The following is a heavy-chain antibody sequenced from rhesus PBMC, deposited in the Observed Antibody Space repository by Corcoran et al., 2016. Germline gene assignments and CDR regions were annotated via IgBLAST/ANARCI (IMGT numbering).Heavy chain of an antibody. J-gene: IGHJ4*01. D-gene: IGHD2-27*01. Sequence: QVQLQESGPGLVKPSETLSLTCAVSCGSISSNYWRWIRQPPGTGLAWIGSLYGSSGNNDSNPTLRGGVTSLTDASKNQFSLKRTSVTDAATAVDYGARKGCSGTYCYSGFDYWGQGVLVTVSS. CDR2: LYGSSGNN. CDR1: CGSISSNY. CDR3: ARKGCSGTYCYSGFDY. V-gene: IGHV4-160*01.